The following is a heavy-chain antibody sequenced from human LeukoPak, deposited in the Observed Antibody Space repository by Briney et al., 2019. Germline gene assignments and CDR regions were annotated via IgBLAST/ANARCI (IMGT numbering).Heavy chain of an antibody. CDR1: GGSIDAYY. CDR3: ARVKRGSGSYALDY. Sequence: SETLSLTCTVSGGSIDAYYWSWIRQPPGKGLEWIGYIFYSRSTNYNPSLKSRVTISVDTSKNQFSLKLTSVTAADTAVYFCARVKRGSGSYALDYWGQGTLVTVSS. D-gene: IGHD3-10*01. CDR2: IFYSRST. V-gene: IGHV4-59*08. J-gene: IGHJ4*02.